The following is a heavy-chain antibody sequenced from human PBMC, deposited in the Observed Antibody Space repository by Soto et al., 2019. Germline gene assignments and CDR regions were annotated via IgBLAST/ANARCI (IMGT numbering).Heavy chain of an antibody. CDR3: ARVRVWRSYGMDI. J-gene: IGHJ6*02. Sequence: SETLSLTCTVSGGSISSGDYYWSWIRQPPGKGLEWIGYIYYGGSTYYNPSLKSRVTISVDTSKNQFSLKLSSVTAADTAVYYCARVRVWRSYGMDIWGQGTTVTVSS. V-gene: IGHV4-30-4*01. CDR1: GGSISSGDYY. CDR2: IYYGGST. D-gene: IGHD6-6*01.